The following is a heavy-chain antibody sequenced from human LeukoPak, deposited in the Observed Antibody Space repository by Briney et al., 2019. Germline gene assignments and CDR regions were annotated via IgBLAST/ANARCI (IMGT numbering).Heavy chain of an antibody. CDR2: IYYSGST. V-gene: IGHV4-59*01. CDR3: ARLEEDTTMVTNWFDP. D-gene: IGHD5-18*01. Sequence: PSETLSLTCAVYGGSFSGYYWSWIRQPPGKGLEWIGYIYYSGSTNYNPSLNSRVAISVDTSKSQFSLKLSSVTAADTALYYCARLEEDTTMVTNWFDPWGQGTLVIVSS. CDR1: GGSFSGYY. J-gene: IGHJ5*02.